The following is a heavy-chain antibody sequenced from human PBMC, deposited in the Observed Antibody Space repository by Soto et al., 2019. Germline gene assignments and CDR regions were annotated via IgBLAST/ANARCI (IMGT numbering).Heavy chain of an antibody. J-gene: IGHJ3*02. CDR2: ISSSSSYI. Sequence: GGSLRLSCAASGFTFSSYSMNWVRQAPGKGLEWVSSISSSSSYIYYADSVKGRFTISRDNAKNSLYLQINSLRAEDTAVYYCARDVTVTRTPEAFDIWGQGTMVTVSS. CDR1: GFTFSSYS. D-gene: IGHD4-17*01. CDR3: ARDVTVTRTPEAFDI. V-gene: IGHV3-21*01.